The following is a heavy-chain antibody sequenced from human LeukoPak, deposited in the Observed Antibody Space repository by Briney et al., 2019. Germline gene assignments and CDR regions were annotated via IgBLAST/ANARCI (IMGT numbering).Heavy chain of an antibody. CDR1: GYTFTGYY. CDR2: INPNSGGT. Sequence: ASVKVSCKASGYTFTGYYMHWVRQAPGQGLEWMGWINPNSGGTNYAQKFQGRVTMTRDTSISTAYMELSRLRSDDTAVYYCAREDSGSDDAFDIWGQGTLVTVSS. J-gene: IGHJ3*02. D-gene: IGHD1-26*01. CDR3: AREDSGSDDAFDI. V-gene: IGHV1-2*02.